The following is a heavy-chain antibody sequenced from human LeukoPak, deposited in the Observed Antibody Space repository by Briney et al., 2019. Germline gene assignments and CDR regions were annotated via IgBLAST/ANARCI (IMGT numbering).Heavy chain of an antibody. CDR3: ARDSGGSGSYAYYYYGMDV. D-gene: IGHD3-10*01. CDR2: IYYSGST. V-gene: IGHV4-30-4*01. Sequence: SETLSLTCTVSGGSISSGDYYWSWIRQPPGKGLEWIGYIYYSGSTYYNPSLKSRVTISVDTSKNQFSLKLSSVTAADTAVYYCARDSGGSGSYAYYYYGMDVWGQGTTVTVSS. J-gene: IGHJ6*02. CDR1: GGSISSGDYY.